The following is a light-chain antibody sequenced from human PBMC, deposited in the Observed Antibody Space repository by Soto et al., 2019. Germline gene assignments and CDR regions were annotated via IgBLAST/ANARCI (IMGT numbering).Light chain of an antibody. J-gene: IGKJ4*01. V-gene: IGKV1-33*01. CDR1: QDVGRW. CDR2: ATS. Sequence: DIQMTQSPSSLSASVGDTVSITCRSSQDVGRWLSWYQQKPGKAPKILIFATSTLQSGVPSRFSGSGSGTDFTFTISSLQPEDIATYYCQQYDNLPLTFGGGTKVDIK. CDR3: QQYDNLPLT.